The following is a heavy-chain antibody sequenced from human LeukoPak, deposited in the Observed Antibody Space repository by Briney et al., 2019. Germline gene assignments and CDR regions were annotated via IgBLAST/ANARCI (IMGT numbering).Heavy chain of an antibody. D-gene: IGHD2-15*01. V-gene: IGHV4-39*02. CDR3: AKDGGGSVPFHY. J-gene: IGHJ4*02. Sequence: SETLSLTCTVSGGSISSSSYYWGWIRQPPGKGLEWIGSIYYSGSTYYNPSLKSRVTISVDTSKNQFSLKLSSVTAADTAVYYCAKDGGGSVPFHYWGQGTLVTVSS. CDR2: IYYSGST. CDR1: GGSISSSSYY.